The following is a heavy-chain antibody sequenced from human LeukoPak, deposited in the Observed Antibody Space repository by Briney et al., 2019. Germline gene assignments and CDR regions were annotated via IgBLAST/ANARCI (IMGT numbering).Heavy chain of an antibody. V-gene: IGHV3-30-3*01. CDR1: GFTFSSYA. Sequence: GGSLRLSCAASGFTFSSYAMHWVRQAPGKGLECVAVISYDGSNKYYADSVKGRFTISRDNSKNTLYLQMNSLRAEDTAVYYCARERSYCSGGSCYENDYWGQGTLVTVSS. J-gene: IGHJ4*02. CDR3: ARERSYCSGGSCYENDY. D-gene: IGHD2-15*01. CDR2: ISYDGSNK.